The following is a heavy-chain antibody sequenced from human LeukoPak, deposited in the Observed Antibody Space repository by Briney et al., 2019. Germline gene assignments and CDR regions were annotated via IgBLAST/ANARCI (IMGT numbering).Heavy chain of an antibody. J-gene: IGHJ5*02. CDR3: ARWGGGRLLVKTKNWFDP. V-gene: IGHV4-31*03. CDR2: IYYSGST. D-gene: IGHD3-3*01. CDR1: GGSISSGGYY. Sequence: SQTLSLTCTVSGGSISSGGYYWSWIRQHPGKGLEWIGYIYYSGSTYYNPSLKSRVTISVDTSKNQFSLKLSSVTAADTAVYYCARWGGGRLLVKTKNWFDPWGQGTLVTVSS.